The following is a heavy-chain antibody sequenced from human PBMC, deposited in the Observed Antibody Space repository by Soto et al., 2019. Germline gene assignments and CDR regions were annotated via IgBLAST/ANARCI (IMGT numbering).Heavy chain of an antibody. CDR2: IIPIYGTA. J-gene: IGHJ4*02. CDR1: GGTFTSFT. CDR3: ASEEGGWDILTGYYKAHHLDY. D-gene: IGHD3-9*01. Sequence: SVKVSCKASGGTFTSFTISWVRQAPGQGLEWMGGIIPIYGTANYAQKFQGRVTITADASTRTAYMELRSRRSEGTAVYYCASEEGGWDILTGYYKAHHLDYWGQGVPVTVSS. V-gene: IGHV1-69*13.